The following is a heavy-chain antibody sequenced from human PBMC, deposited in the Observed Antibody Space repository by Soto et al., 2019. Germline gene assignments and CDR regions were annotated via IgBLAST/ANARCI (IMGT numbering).Heavy chain of an antibody. J-gene: IGHJ4*02. CDR2: IYSGGST. Sequence: EVQLEESGGGLVQPGGSLRLSCVVSGFTVSRNYMSWVRQAPGKGLEWVSVIYSGGSTYYAESVKGRFTISRHNSKNTLYLQMNSLRAEDTAVYYCARGGNPNYSWGQGTLVTVSS. V-gene: IGHV3-53*04. D-gene: IGHD4-4*01. CDR3: ARGGNPNYS. CDR1: GFTVSRNY.